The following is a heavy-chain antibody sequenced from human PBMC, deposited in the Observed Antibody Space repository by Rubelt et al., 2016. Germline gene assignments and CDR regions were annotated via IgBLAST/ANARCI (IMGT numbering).Heavy chain of an antibody. CDR2: FNRAFDTS. V-gene: IGHV1-69*18. D-gene: IGHD3-22*01. Sequence: QPQLVQSGAELRKPGSSVRVSCKASGGTFRGYAISWVRQAPGQGLEWMGIFNRAFDTSYDTQKFQGRLTMTAAESARTVYMELSSLGSEETAVYYCARMDRRITLITEYLYGMDVWGQGTTVTVSS. CDR3: ARMDRRITLITEYLYGMDV. CDR1: GGTFRGYA. J-gene: IGHJ6*02.